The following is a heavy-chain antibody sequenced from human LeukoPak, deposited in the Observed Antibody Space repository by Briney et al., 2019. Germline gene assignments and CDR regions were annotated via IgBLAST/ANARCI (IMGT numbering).Heavy chain of an antibody. Sequence: ASVTVSCKASGYTFTSYGISWVRQAPGQGLEWMGWISAYNGNTNYAQKLQGRVTMTTDTSTSTAYMELRSLRSDDTAVYYCAIYSGYDLRVYYYYGMDVWPRDHGHRLL. CDR2: ISAYNGNT. V-gene: IGHV1-18*01. CDR3: AIYSGYDLRVYYYYGMDV. D-gene: IGHD5-12*01. J-gene: IGHJ6*02. CDR1: GYTFTSYG.